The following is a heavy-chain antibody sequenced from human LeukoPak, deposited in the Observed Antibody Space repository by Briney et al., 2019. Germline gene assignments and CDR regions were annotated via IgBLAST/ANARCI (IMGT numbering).Heavy chain of an antibody. CDR2: IYTSGST. V-gene: IGHV4-4*07. J-gene: IGHJ4*02. Sequence: SETLSLTCTVSGGSISSYYWNWIRQPAGKGLEWIGHIYTSGSTNYNPSLKSRVTMSVDTSRNQFSLELTSVTAADTAVYYCARRLVGDTYMVSEWGQGTLVTVSS. CDR1: GGSISSYY. CDR3: ARRLVGDTYMVSE. D-gene: IGHD5-18*01.